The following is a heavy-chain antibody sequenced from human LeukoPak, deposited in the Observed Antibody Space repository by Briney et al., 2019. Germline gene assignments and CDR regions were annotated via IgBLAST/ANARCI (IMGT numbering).Heavy chain of an antibody. CDR3: AKGDVDTAMVYYFDY. D-gene: IGHD5-18*01. V-gene: IGHV3-23*01. J-gene: IGHJ4*02. CDR2: ISGSGGST. Sequence: GGSLRLSCAASGFTFSSYAMSWVRQAPGKGLEWVSAISGSGGSTYYADSVKGRFTISRDNSKNMLYLQMNSLRAEDTAVYYCAKGDVDTAMVYYFDYWGQGTLVTVSS. CDR1: GFTFSSYA.